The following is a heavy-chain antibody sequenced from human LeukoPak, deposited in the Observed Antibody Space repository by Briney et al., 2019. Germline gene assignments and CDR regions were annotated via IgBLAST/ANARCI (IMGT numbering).Heavy chain of an antibody. Sequence: KASETLSLTCAVYGGSFSGYYWSWIRQPPGKGLEWIGEINHSGSTNYNPSLKSRVTISVDTSKNQFSLKLSSVTAADTAVYYCARAVYYYDSSGYYWGRLRVWFDPWGQGTLVTVSS. J-gene: IGHJ5*02. CDR3: ARAVYYYDSSGYYWGRLRVWFDP. CDR1: GGSFSGYY. CDR2: INHSGST. D-gene: IGHD3-22*01. V-gene: IGHV4-34*01.